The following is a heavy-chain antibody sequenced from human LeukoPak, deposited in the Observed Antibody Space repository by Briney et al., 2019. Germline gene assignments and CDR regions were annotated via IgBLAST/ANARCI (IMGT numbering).Heavy chain of an antibody. CDR2: ISYDGSNK. V-gene: IGHV3-30-3*01. CDR3: ARGGWDRLYYYDSSGYYGLPDY. D-gene: IGHD3-22*01. CDR1: GFTFSSYA. Sequence: GGSLRLSCAASGFTFSSYAMHWVRQAPGKGLEWVAVISYDGSNKYYADSVKGRFTISRDNSKNTLYLQMNSLRAEDTAVYYCARGGWDRLYYYDSSGYYGLPDYWGQGTLVTVSS. J-gene: IGHJ4*02.